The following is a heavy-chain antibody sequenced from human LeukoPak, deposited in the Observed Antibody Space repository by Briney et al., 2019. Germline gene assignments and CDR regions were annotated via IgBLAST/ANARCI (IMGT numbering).Heavy chain of an antibody. V-gene: IGHV4-59*01. CDR2: IYYSGST. CDR3: ARTGEDGYNYDY. Sequence: NPSETLSLTCTVPGGSISSYYWSWIRQPPGKGLEWIGYIYYSGSTNYNPSLKSRVTISVDTSKNQFSLKLSSVTAADTAVYYCARTGEDGYNYDYWGQGTLVTVSS. D-gene: IGHD5-24*01. CDR1: GGSISSYY. J-gene: IGHJ4*02.